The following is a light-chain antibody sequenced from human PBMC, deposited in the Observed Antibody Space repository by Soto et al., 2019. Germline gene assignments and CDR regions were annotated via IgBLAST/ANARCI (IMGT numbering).Light chain of an antibody. J-gene: IGKJ2*01. V-gene: IGKV3-20*01. CDR3: HQYGTSPRT. Sequence: EMVLTQSPATLSVSPGERASLSCRASQSVSNSYLAWYQQKPGQAPRLLIFGASNRATGIPDRFSGSGSGTDFTLTISRLEPEDFAVYYCHQYGTSPRTFGQGTKLEIK. CDR1: QSVSNSY. CDR2: GAS.